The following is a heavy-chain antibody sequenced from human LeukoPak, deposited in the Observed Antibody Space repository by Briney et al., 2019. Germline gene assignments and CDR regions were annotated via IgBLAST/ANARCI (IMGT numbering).Heavy chain of an antibody. D-gene: IGHD2-15*01. V-gene: IGHV1-2*02. CDR1: GYTFTAHY. CDR3: AKLSFCTGGSCYSYNWFDP. CDR2: INPNSGGT. Sequence: ASVKVSCKASGYTFTAHYIHWVRQAPGQGLEWMGWINPNSGGTNYAQNFQGRVTMTRDTSISTAYMELSRLRSDDTAVYYCAKLSFCTGGSCYSYNWFDPWGQGTLVTVSS. J-gene: IGHJ5*02.